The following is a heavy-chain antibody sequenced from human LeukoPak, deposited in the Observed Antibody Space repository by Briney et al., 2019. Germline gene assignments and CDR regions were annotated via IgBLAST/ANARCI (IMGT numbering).Heavy chain of an antibody. Sequence: GGSLRLSCAASGFTFSTACINWVRQAPGKRLEWVGRIKSKTDGGTTGYTAPVKGRFTISRDDSKNTLYLQMNSLKTEDTAVYYCTTRSHDYSTLGGSAWGQGTLVTVSS. CDR3: TTRSHDYSTLGGSA. D-gene: IGHD4-11*01. CDR2: IKSKTDGGTT. CDR1: GFTFSTAC. J-gene: IGHJ5*02. V-gene: IGHV3-15*01.